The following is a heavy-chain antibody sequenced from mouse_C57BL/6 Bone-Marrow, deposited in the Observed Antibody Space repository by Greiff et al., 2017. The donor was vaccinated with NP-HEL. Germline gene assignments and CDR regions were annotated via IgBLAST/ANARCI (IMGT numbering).Heavy chain of an antibody. Sequence: EVKLVESGGGLVQPGGSLKLSCAASGFTFSDYYMYWVRQTPEKRLEWVAYISNGGGSTYYPDTVKGRFTISRDNAKNTLYLQMSRLKSVDTAMYYCARHRAMDYWGQGTSVTVSS. J-gene: IGHJ4*01. V-gene: IGHV5-12*01. CDR1: GFTFSDYY. CDR2: ISNGGGST. CDR3: ARHRAMDY.